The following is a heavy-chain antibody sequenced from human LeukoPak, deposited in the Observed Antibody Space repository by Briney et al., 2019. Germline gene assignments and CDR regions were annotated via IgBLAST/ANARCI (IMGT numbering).Heavy chain of an antibody. Sequence: SETLSLTCAVSGGSISSGGYSWSWIRQPPGKGLEWIGYIYHSGSTYYNPSLKSRVTISVDRSKNQFSLKLSSVTAADTAVYYCARGDSSGYYWFDPWGRGTLVTVSS. V-gene: IGHV4-30-2*01. CDR3: ARGDSSGYYWFDP. D-gene: IGHD3-22*01. CDR1: GGSISSGGYS. J-gene: IGHJ5*02. CDR2: IYHSGST.